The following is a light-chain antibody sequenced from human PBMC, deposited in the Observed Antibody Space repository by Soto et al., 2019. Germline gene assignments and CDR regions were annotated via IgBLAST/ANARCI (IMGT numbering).Light chain of an antibody. CDR3: SSNTSSSTLV. CDR1: SSDVGGYDF. CDR2: EVS. J-gene: IGLJ3*02. V-gene: IGLV2-14*01. Sequence: QSALTQPASVSGSPGQSITISCTGTSSDVGGYDFVSWYQQHPGKAPKLMIYEVSYRPSGVSNRFSGSKSGNTASLTISGLQAEDEAAYYCSSNTSSSTLVFGGGTKLTVL.